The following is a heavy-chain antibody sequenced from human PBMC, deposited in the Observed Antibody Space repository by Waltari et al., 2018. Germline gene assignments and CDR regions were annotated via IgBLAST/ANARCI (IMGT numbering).Heavy chain of an antibody. Sequence: QVQLVESGGGVVQPGRSLRLSCAASGFSLRHFGMHWVRQAPGKGLEWVALASLDGSTTYYADSVRGRFTISRDNSKNTLYLDINTLRVDDTAIYYCAKDAFGNTYLDHWGQGTLVTVSS. V-gene: IGHV3-30*18. D-gene: IGHD3-10*01. CDR1: GFSLRHFG. CDR2: ASLDGSTT. J-gene: IGHJ5*02. CDR3: AKDAFGNTYLDH.